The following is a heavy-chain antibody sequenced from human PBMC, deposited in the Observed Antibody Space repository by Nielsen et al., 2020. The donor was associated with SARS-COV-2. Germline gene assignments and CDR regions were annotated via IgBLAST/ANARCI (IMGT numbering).Heavy chain of an antibody. CDR3: ARNYGTTPFYYYYGMDV. CDR2: ISSSSTI. CDR1: GFTFSSYS. J-gene: IGHJ6*02. V-gene: IGHV3-48*01. D-gene: IGHD4-17*01. Sequence: GESLKISCAASGFTFSSYSMNWVRQAPGKGLEWVSYISSSSTIYYADSVKGRFTISRDNAKNSLYLQMNSLRAEDTAVYYCARNYGTTPFYYYYGMDVWGQGTTVTVSS.